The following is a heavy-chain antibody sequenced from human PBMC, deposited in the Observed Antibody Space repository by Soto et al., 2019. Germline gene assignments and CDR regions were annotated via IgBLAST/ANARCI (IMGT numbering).Heavy chain of an antibody. CDR2: ISGSGGST. D-gene: IGHD3-10*01. J-gene: IGHJ5*02. V-gene: IGHV3-23*01. CDR3: ATAGVWFGSNWFDP. Sequence: EVQLLESGGGLVQPGGSLRLSCAASGFTFSSYAMSWVRQAPGKGLEWVSAISGSGGSTYYADSVKGRFTISRDNTKNTLYLQRNSLRAADTAVYYCATAGVWFGSNWFDPWGQGTLVTVSS. CDR1: GFTFSSYA.